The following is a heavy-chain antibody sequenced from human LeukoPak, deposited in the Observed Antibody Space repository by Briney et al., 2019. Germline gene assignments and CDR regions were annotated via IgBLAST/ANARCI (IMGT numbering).Heavy chain of an antibody. Sequence: GGSLRLSCAASGFTFSSYGMHWVRQAPGKGLEWVAFIRYDGSNKYYADSVKGRFTISRDNSKNTLYLQMNSLRAEDAAVYYCAKDRLPFSLTIDYWGQGTLVTVSS. J-gene: IGHJ4*02. D-gene: IGHD4-11*01. CDR1: GFTFSSYG. V-gene: IGHV3-30*02. CDR3: AKDRLPFSLTIDY. CDR2: IRYDGSNK.